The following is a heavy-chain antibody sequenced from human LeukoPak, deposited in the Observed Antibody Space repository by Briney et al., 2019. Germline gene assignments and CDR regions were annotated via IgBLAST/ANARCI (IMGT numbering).Heavy chain of an antibody. D-gene: IGHD2-15*01. CDR3: AKAGGYCRGDNCYLVDFYYFDY. Sequence: GGSLRLSCAASEFSFSRYGMHWVRQAPGKGLEWLAVISHDGSDKYYVDSVEGRFTISRDNSKNTLYLQMHSLRPEDTAMYYWAKAGGYCRGDNCYLVDFYYFDYWGQGTLVTASS. CDR2: ISHDGSDK. V-gene: IGHV3-30*18. CDR1: EFSFSRYG. J-gene: IGHJ4*02.